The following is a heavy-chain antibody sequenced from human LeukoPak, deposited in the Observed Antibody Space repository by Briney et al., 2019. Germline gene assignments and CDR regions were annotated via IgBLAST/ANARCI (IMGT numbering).Heavy chain of an antibody. V-gene: IGHV4-34*01. CDR2: INHSGST. J-gene: IGHJ2*01. CDR3: ASIGYGDYGF. D-gene: IGHD4-17*01. CDR1: GGSFSGYY. Sequence: SQTLSLTCAVYGGSFSGYYWSWIRQPPGKGLEWIGEINHSGSTNYNPSLKSRVTISVDTSKNQFSLKLSSVTAADTAVYYCASIGYGDYGFWGRGTLVTVS.